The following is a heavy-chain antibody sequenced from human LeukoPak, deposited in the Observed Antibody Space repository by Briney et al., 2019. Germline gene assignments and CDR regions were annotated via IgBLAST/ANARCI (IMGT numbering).Heavy chain of an antibody. CDR2: IYYSGST. Sequence: SETLSLTCTVSGGSISSYYWSWTRQPPGKGLEWIGYIYYSGSTNYNPSLKSRVTISVDTSKNQFSLKLSSVTAADTAVYYCARGGYSYGNVDYWGQGTLVTVSS. CDR1: GGSISSYY. CDR3: ARGGYSYGNVDY. J-gene: IGHJ4*02. V-gene: IGHV4-59*01. D-gene: IGHD5-18*01.